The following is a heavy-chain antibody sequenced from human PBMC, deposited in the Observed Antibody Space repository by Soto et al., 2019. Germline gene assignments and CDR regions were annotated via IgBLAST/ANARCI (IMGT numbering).Heavy chain of an antibody. D-gene: IGHD6-13*01. CDR3: ARAIAAVPFYNWFDP. Sequence: ASVKVSCKASGGTFSSYTISWVRQAPGQGLEWMGWINPNSGGTNYAQKFQGWVTMTRDTSISTAYMELSRLRSDDTAVYYCARAIAAVPFYNWFDPWGQGTLVTVSS. V-gene: IGHV1-2*04. CDR2: INPNSGGT. CDR1: GGTFSSYT. J-gene: IGHJ5*02.